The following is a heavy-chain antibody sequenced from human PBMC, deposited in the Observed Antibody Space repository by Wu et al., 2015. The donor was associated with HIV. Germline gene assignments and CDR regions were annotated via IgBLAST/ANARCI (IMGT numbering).Heavy chain of an antibody. J-gene: IGHJ5*02. D-gene: IGHD2-15*01. CDR1: GYTFTNYG. Sequence: QVQLMQSEAEVKKSGASVKVSCKASGYTFTNYGISWLRQAPGRGLEWMGWISTYSDGTYYAQKFQDRVTMTTNLSTSTAYMELRSLRADDTALYYCGRCYCSGDFCDSGKLGRWSDPWGQGTLVTVSS. CDR3: GRCYCSGDFCDSGKLGRWSDP. CDR2: ISTYSDGT. V-gene: IGHV1-18*01.